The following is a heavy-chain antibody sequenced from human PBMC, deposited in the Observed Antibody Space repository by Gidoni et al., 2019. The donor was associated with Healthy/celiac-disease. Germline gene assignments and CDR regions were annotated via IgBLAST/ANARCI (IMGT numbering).Heavy chain of an antibody. Sequence: QVQLVQSGAEVKTPGASVTVSGKSSGYTFTSYVINRVRQGTGQGLEWMGRRNPNSGNTGYAQKFQGRVTMTRNTSISTAYMELRSLRSEDTAVYYCARGATRGLLRVYYGMDVWGQGTTVTVSS. CDR1: GYTFTSYV. V-gene: IGHV1-8*01. CDR2: RNPNSGNT. D-gene: IGHD2-21*02. J-gene: IGHJ6*02. CDR3: ARGATRGLLRVYYGMDV.